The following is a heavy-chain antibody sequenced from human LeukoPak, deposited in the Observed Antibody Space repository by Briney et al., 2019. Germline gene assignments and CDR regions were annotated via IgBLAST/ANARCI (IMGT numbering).Heavy chain of an antibody. CDR3: ARLNYDFWSGYYKGDYGMDV. J-gene: IGHJ6*02. Sequence: SETLSLTCAVYGGSFSGYYWSWICQPPGKGPEWIGEINHSGSTNYNPSLKSRVTISVDTSKNQFSLKLSSVTAADTAVYYCARLNYDFWSGYYKGDYGMDVWGQGTTVTVSS. CDR1: GGSFSGYY. D-gene: IGHD3-3*01. CDR2: INHSGST. V-gene: IGHV4-34*01.